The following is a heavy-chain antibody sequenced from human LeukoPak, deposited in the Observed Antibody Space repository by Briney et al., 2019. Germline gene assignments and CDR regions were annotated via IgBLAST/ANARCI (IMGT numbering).Heavy chain of an antibody. D-gene: IGHD3-10*01. CDR2: INPNSGGT. CDR1: GYTFTGYY. Sequence: GASVKVSCKASGYTFTGYYMHWVRQAPGQGLEWMGWINPNSGGTNYALKFQGRVTMTRDTSISTAYMELRRLRSDDPAVYYCASLLWFGESTYYFDYWGQGTLVTVSS. CDR3: ASLLWFGESTYYFDY. V-gene: IGHV1-2*02. J-gene: IGHJ4*02.